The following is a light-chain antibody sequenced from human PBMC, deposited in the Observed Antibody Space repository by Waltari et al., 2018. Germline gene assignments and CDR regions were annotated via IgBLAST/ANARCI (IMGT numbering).Light chain of an antibody. CDR1: QNILSNSDNKNY. Sequence: DIVMTQSPDSLAGSLGERATFNCKSSQNILSNSDNKNYLVWYQQKPGQPPKLLIHWASTRASGVPDRFSGSGSGTDFTLTISSLQAEDVAVYYCQQCYSAPLTFGGGTKVEIK. V-gene: IGKV4-1*01. J-gene: IGKJ4*01. CDR3: QQCYSAPLT. CDR2: WAS.